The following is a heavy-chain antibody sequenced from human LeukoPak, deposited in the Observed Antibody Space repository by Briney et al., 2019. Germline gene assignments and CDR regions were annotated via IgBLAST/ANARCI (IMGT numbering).Heavy chain of an antibody. CDR3: ARVYQGVSLFDGIDY. CDR1: GFTFSSYS. CDR2: ISSSSSSYK. D-gene: IGHD3-10*01. Sequence: GGSLRLSCAASGFTFSSYSMNWVRQAPGKGLEWVSSISSSSSSYKYYSDSVKGRFTTSRDNAKNSLFLQMNSLRAEDTAVYYCARVYQGVSLFDGIDYWGQGTLVTVSS. V-gene: IGHV3-21*06. J-gene: IGHJ4*02.